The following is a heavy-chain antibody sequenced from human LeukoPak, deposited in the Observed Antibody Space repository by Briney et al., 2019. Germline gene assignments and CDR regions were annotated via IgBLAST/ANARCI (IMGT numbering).Heavy chain of an antibody. D-gene: IGHD3-22*01. CDR3: ATDYYDRSGDYTVDY. Sequence: GRSLRLSCAASGFTFRDYAMSWVRQAPGKGLEWVSVISGTGDTTHYADSVKGRLTISRDNSQNTVFLQMNSLRAEDTAVYYCATDYYDRSGDYTVDYWGQGSLVTVSS. J-gene: IGHJ4*02. CDR2: ISGTGDTT. CDR1: GFTFRDYA. V-gene: IGHV3-23*01.